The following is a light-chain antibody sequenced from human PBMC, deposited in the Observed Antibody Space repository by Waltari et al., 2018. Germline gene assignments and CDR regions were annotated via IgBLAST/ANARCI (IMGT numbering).Light chain of an antibody. CDR3: GTWDTSLSAWV. J-gene: IGLJ3*02. V-gene: IGLV1-51*01. CDR2: DSD. Sequence: QSVLTQPPSVSAAPGPKVTISCSGSTSNVGSNYVSWYHQLPGTAPQLLIYDSDQRPSGIPDRFSGSKSGTSASLGIAGLQTGDEAVYYCGTWDTSLSAWVFGGGTNLSVL. CDR1: TSNVGSNY.